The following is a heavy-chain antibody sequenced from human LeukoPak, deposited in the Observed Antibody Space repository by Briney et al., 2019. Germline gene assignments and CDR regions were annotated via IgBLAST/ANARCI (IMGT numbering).Heavy chain of an antibody. V-gene: IGHV4-39*07. CDR2: IHYSGYT. J-gene: IGHJ4*02. CDR1: GGSISNRSQF. Sequence: SETLSLTCTVSGGSISNRSQFWGWIRQTPGKGLEWFGSIHYSGYTYYNPSLKSRATISVAPPKNQFSLRLNSVTAADTAVYYCARDSAPNLLAYFDYWGQGILVTVSS. CDR3: ARDSAPNLLAYFDY. D-gene: IGHD2/OR15-2a*01.